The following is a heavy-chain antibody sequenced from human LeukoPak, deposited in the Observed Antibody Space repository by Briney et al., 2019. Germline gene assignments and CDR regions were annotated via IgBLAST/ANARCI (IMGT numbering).Heavy chain of an antibody. D-gene: IGHD1-26*01. CDR1: GGSISSYY. Sequence: SETLSLTCTVSGGSISSYYWSCIRQPPGKGLEWIGYIYYSGSTNYNPSLKSRVTISVDTSKNQFSLKLSSVTAADTAVYYCARDAVGATVDYSGQGTLVTVSS. CDR2: IYYSGST. V-gene: IGHV4-59*01. CDR3: ARDAVGATVDY. J-gene: IGHJ4*02.